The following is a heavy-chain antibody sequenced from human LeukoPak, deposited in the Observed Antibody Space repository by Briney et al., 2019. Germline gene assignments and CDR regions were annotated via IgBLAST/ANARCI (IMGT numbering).Heavy chain of an antibody. CDR1: GGSISSSSYY. V-gene: IGHV4-39*01. CDR2: IYYSGST. Sequence: SETLSLTCTVSGGSISSSSYYWGWIRQPPGKGLEWIGSIYYSGSTYYNPSLNSRVTISVDTSKNQFSLKLSSVTAADTAVYHCATPGSRGLLWFGELLKVSYYYYYGMDVWGQGTTVTVSS. D-gene: IGHD3-10*01. J-gene: IGHJ6*02. CDR3: ATPGSRGLLWFGELLKVSYYYYYGMDV.